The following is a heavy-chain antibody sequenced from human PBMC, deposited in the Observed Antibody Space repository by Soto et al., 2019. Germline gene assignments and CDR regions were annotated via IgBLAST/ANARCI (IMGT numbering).Heavy chain of an antibody. CDR2: ISGSGGST. CDR1: GFTFSSYA. V-gene: IGHV3-23*01. CDR3: AKGRQGHPIPLDY. J-gene: IGHJ4*02. Sequence: GGSLRLSCAASGFTFSSYAMSWVRQAPGKGLEWVSAISGSGGSTYYADSVKGRFTISRDNPKNTLYLQMNSLRAEDTAVYHCAKGRQGHPIPLDYWGQGTLVTVSS. D-gene: IGHD2-21*01.